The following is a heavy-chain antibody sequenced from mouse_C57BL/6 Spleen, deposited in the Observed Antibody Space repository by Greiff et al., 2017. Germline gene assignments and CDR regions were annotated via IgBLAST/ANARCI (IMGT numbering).Heavy chain of an antibody. CDR1: GFTFSNYW. CDR2: IRLKSDNYAT. J-gene: IGHJ1*03. V-gene: IGHV6-3*01. D-gene: IGHD1-1*01. CDR3: TAHYYGSSRDWYFDV. Sequence: EVKLMESGGGLVQPGGSMKLSCVASGFTFSNYWMNWVRQSPEKGLEWVAQIRLKSDNYATHYAESVKGRFTISRDDSKSSVYLQMNNLRAEDTGIYYCTAHYYGSSRDWYFDVWGTGTTVTVSS.